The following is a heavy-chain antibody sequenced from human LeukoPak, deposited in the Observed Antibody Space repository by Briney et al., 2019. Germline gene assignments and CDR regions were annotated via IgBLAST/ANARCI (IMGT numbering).Heavy chain of an antibody. CDR1: GFTFSSYG. D-gene: IGHD2-2*01. Sequence: GGSLRLSCAASGFTFSSYGMHWVRQAPGKGLEWVAVISYDGSNKYYADSVKGRFTIPRDNSKNTPYLQMNSLRAEDTAVYYCAKDRSTSYYYYGMDVWGQGTTVTVSS. CDR3: AKDRSTSYYYYGMDV. V-gene: IGHV3-30*18. J-gene: IGHJ6*02. CDR2: ISYDGSNK.